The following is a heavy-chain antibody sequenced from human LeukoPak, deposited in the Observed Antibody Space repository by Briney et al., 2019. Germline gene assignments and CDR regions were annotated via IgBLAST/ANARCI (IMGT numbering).Heavy chain of an antibody. CDR2: ITHSGST. CDR3: GSRFSFPFYHFDY. CDR1: GGSFSGYY. Sequence: SETLSPTCGVYGGSFSGYYWSWIRQPPGKGLESIGDITHSGSTNYNPSLKSRVTLSIDTSKNQFSLKLSSVTAADTAVYYCGSRFSFPFYHFDYWGQGTLVTVSS. V-gene: IGHV4-34*01. J-gene: IGHJ4*02. D-gene: IGHD2/OR15-2a*01.